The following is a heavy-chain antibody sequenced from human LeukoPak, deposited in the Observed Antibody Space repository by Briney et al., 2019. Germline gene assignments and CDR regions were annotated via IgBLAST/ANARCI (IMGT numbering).Heavy chain of an antibody. D-gene: IGHD2-15*01. CDR1: GGSISNGVYY. Sequence: SQTLSLTCTVSGGSISNGVYYWSWIRQHPGKGLEWIGYIYYSGSTYYSPSLKSRLTMSVDTSKNQFSLKLTSVTAADTAVYYCARDLGGGSFDFWGQGTLVTVSS. CDR3: ARDLGGGSFDF. J-gene: IGHJ4*02. CDR2: IYYSGST. V-gene: IGHV4-31*03.